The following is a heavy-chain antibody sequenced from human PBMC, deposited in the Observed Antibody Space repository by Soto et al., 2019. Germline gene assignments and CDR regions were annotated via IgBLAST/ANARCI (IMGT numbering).Heavy chain of an antibody. CDR3: AKAGLRDYYGMDV. V-gene: IGHV3-30*18. D-gene: IGHD4-17*01. Sequence: RLSCAASGFTFSSYGMHWVRQAPGKGLEWVAVISYDGSNKYYADSVKGRFTISRDNSKNTLYLQMNSLRAEDTAVYYCAKAGLRDYYGMDVWGQGTTVTVSS. CDR2: ISYDGSNK. CDR1: GFTFSSYG. J-gene: IGHJ6*02.